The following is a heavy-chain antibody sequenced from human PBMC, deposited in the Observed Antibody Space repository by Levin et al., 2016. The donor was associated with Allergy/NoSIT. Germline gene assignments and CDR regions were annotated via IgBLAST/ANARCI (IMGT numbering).Heavy chain of an antibody. D-gene: IGHD3-22*01. CDR3: ARDRPYHYYYDSSGFYGMDV. Sequence: VRQAPGKGLEWVSVIYSGGSTYYADSVKGRFTISRDNSKNTLYLQMNSLRAEDTAVYYCARDRPYHYYYDSSGFYGMDVWGQGTTVTVSS. J-gene: IGHJ6*02. V-gene: IGHV3-53*05. CDR2: IYSGGST.